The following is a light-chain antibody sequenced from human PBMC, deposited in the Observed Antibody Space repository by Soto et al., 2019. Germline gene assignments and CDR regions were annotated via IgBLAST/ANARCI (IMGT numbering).Light chain of an antibody. Sequence: QSVLTQSPSASASPGQSVTISCTGSSGDVGAYNYVSWYQQHPGKAPKLIIYEVNKRPSGVPDRFSGSKSGITASLTVSGLQADDEADYYCSSYTSSSTLDVFGTGTKVTVL. V-gene: IGLV2-8*01. J-gene: IGLJ1*01. CDR3: SSYTSSSTLDV. CDR2: EVN. CDR1: SGDVGAYNY.